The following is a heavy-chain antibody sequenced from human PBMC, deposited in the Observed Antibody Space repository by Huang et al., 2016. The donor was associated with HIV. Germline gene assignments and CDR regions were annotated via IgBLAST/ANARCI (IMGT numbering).Heavy chain of an antibody. CDR1: GFSISSYW. J-gene: IGHJ4*02. CDR2: MNSEGSST. D-gene: IGHD3-22*01. V-gene: IGHV3-74*01. Sequence: EVQLVESGGGLVQPGGSLRLSCAASGFSISSYWMHWVRQAPGKGPGWVTRMNSEGSSTSYADSVKGRFTISRDNAKNTLYLQMNSLRAEDTAVYYCARDPRIQSWLNFFDYWGQGTLVSVSS. CDR3: ARDPRIQSWLNFFDY.